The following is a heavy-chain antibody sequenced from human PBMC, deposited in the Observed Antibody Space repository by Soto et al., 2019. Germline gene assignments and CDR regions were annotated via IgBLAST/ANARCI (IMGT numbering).Heavy chain of an antibody. CDR3: ARESGPDDYGPR. CDR2: IWYDGSNK. V-gene: IGHV3-33*01. J-gene: IGHJ4*02. Sequence: QVQLVESGGGVVQPGRSLRLSCAASGFTFSSYGMHWVRQAPGKGLEWVAVIWYDGSNKYYADSVKGRFTISRDNSKNTLYLQMNSLRAEDTAVYYCARESGPDDYGPRWGQGTLVTVSS. CDR1: GFTFSSYG. D-gene: IGHD4-17*01.